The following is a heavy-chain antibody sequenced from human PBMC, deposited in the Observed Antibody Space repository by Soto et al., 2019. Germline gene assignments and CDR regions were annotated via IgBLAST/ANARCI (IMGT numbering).Heavy chain of an antibody. CDR3: ARESEDLTSNFDY. CDR2: ISSTTNYI. V-gene: IGHV3-21*01. CDR1: GFTFTRYS. J-gene: IGHJ4*02. Sequence: PGGPLKLSFPPSGFTFTRYSMNWVRQAPGKGLEWVSSISSTTNYIYYADSMKGRFTVSRDNAKNSVYLEMNSLSAEDTAVYYCARESEDLTSNFDYWGQGTLVTVSS.